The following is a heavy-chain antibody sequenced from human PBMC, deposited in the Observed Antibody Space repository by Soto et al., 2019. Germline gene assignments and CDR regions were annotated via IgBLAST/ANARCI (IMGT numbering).Heavy chain of an antibody. CDR2: IIPIFGTA. D-gene: IGHD5-18*01. Sequence: SVKVSCKASGGTFSSYAISWVRQAPGQGLEWMGGIIPIFGTANYARKFQGRVTITADKSTSTAYMELSSLRSEDTAVYYCATTPGYSYGPPRVWGQGTTVTVSS. J-gene: IGHJ6*02. V-gene: IGHV1-69*06. CDR1: GGTFSSYA. CDR3: ATTPGYSYGPPRV.